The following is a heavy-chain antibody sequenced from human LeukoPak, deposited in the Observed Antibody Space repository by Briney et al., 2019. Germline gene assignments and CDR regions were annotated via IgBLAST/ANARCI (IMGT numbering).Heavy chain of an antibody. Sequence: GEPLKISCQASGYSFTSSWIGWARQMPGKGLEWMAIINPGDSDTRYSPSFQGQVTISADKSISTVYLQWGSLKASDTTMYYCARQPGAGWFDPWGQGTLVTVSS. V-gene: IGHV5-51*01. CDR1: GYSFTSSW. D-gene: IGHD3-10*01. J-gene: IGHJ5*02. CDR2: INPGDSDT. CDR3: ARQPGAGWFDP.